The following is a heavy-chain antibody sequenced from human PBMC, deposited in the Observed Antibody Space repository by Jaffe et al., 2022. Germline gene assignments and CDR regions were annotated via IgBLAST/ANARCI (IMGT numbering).Heavy chain of an antibody. J-gene: IGHJ3*02. D-gene: IGHD6-19*01. V-gene: IGHV3-21*01. CDR1: GFTFSSYS. CDR2: ISSSSSYI. CDR3: ARGGKQWLGLDAFDI. Sequence: EVQLVESGGGLVKPGGSLRLSCAASGFTFSSYSMNWVRQAPGKGLEWVSSISSSSSYIYYADSVKGRFTISRDNAKNSLYLQMNSLRAEDTAVYYCARGGKQWLGLDAFDIWGQGTMVTVSS.